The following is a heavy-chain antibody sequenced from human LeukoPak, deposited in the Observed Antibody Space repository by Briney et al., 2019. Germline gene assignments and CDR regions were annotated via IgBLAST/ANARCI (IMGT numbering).Heavy chain of an antibody. J-gene: IGHJ4*02. CDR3: ARFAPFWSGYYDY. CDR1: DGSISSSSYY. V-gene: IGHV4-39*01. Sequence: SETLSLTCTVSDGSISSSSYYWGWIRQPPGKGLEWIGSIYYSGSTYYNPSLKSRVTISVDTSKNQFSLKLSSVTAADTAVYYCARFAPFWSGYYDYWGQGTLVTVSS. D-gene: IGHD3-3*01. CDR2: IYYSGST.